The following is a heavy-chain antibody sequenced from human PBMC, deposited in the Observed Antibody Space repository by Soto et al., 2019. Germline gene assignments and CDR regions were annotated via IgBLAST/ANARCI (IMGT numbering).Heavy chain of an antibody. V-gene: IGHV1-18*01. CDR3: ARDLRYYDILSGGMDV. CDR1: GYTFTSYG. J-gene: IGHJ6*02. Sequence: QVQLVQSGAEVKKPGASVKVSCKASGYTFTSYGISWVRQAPGQGLEWMGWISAYNGNTNYAQKLQGRVTMTTDTSTSTDYMELRSLRSDDTAVYYCARDLRYYDILSGGMDVWGQGTTVTVSS. CDR2: ISAYNGNT. D-gene: IGHD3-9*01.